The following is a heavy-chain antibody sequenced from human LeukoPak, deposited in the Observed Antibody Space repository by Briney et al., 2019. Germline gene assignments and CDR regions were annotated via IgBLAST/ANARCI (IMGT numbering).Heavy chain of an antibody. CDR2: IRYDGSNK. V-gene: IGHV3-30*02. Sequence: GGSLRLSCAASGFTFSSYGMHWVRQAPGKGLEWVAFIRYDGSNKYYADSVKGRFTISRDNSKNTLYLQMNSLRAEDTAVYYCRLSIAVAGTSDYWGQGTLVTVSS. CDR1: GFTFSSYG. CDR3: RLSIAVAGTSDY. D-gene: IGHD6-19*01. J-gene: IGHJ4*02.